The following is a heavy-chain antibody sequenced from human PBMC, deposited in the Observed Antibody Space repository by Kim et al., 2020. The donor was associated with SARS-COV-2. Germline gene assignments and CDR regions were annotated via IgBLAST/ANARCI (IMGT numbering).Heavy chain of an antibody. J-gene: IGHJ4*02. CDR2: IYYSGST. CDR1: Y. CDR3: ARGDDRHGYSSSWIDY. Sequence: YGSWIRQPPGKGLEWIGYIYYSGSTYYNPSLKSRVTISVDTSKNQFSLKLSSVTAADTAVYYCARGDDRHGYSSSWIDYWGQGTLVTVSS. V-gene: IGHV4-30-4*01. D-gene: IGHD6-13*01.